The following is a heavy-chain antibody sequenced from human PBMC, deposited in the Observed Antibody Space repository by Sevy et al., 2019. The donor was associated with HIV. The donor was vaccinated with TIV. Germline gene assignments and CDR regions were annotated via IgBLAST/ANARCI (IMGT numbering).Heavy chain of an antibody. CDR1: GFTFSSYS. CDR3: ARETCSGGSCYSEARRADALDI. D-gene: IGHD2-15*01. J-gene: IGHJ3*02. V-gene: IGHV3-21*01. Sequence: GGSLRLSCAASGFTFSSYSMNWVRQAPGKGLEWVSSISSSSSYIYYADSVKGRFTISRDNAKNPLYLQMNSLRAEDTAVNYCARETCSGGSCYSEARRADALDIWGQGTMVTVSS. CDR2: ISSSSSYI.